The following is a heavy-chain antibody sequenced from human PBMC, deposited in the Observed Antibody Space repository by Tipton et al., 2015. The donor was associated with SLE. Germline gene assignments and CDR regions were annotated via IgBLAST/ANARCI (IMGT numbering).Heavy chain of an antibody. Sequence: TLSLTCTVSGGSISSHYWSWIRQPPGKGLEWIGDIYYSGSTNYNPSLKRRVTISLDTSKNQFSLKLSSVTAADTAVYYCARGKGYDYVWGSYRPPGASDIWGQGTMVTVSS. D-gene: IGHD3-16*02. CDR1: GGSISSHY. V-gene: IGHV4-59*11. J-gene: IGHJ3*02. CDR2: IYYSGST. CDR3: ARGKGYDYVWGSYRPPGASDI.